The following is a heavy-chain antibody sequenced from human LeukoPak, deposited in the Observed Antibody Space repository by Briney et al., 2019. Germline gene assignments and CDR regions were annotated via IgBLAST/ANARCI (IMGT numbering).Heavy chain of an antibody. D-gene: IGHD4-17*01. Sequence: SGGSLRLSCAASGFTFSSYAMSWVRQAPGKGLEWVSAISGSGGSTYYADSVKGRFTISRDNSKNTLYLQMNSLRAEDTAVYYCAKDRSYGDYGEGPLDYWGQGTLVTVSS. CDR3: AKDRSYGDYGEGPLDY. J-gene: IGHJ4*02. CDR1: GFTFSSYA. V-gene: IGHV3-23*01. CDR2: ISGSGGST.